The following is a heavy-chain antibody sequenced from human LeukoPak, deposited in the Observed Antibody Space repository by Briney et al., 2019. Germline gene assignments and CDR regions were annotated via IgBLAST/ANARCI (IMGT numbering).Heavy chain of an antibody. CDR3: ARVRGSTRTIDY. J-gene: IGHJ4*02. CDR2: IYYSGST. D-gene: IGHD1/OR15-1a*01. Sequence: SQTLSLTCTVSGGSISSGGYYWSWLRQHPGKGLEWIGYIYYSGSTYYNPSLKSRVTISVDTSKNQFSLKLSSVTAADTAVYYCARVRGSTRTIDYWGQGTLVTVSS. V-gene: IGHV4-31*03. CDR1: GGSISSGGYY.